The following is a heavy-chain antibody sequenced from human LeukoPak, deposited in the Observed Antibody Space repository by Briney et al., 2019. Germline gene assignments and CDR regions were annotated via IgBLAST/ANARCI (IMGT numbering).Heavy chain of an antibody. D-gene: IGHD5-18*01. CDR2: IYYSGST. CDR3: ARFSGYSYGYLGHADY. CDR1: GGSISSGVYY. Sequence: PSETLSLTCTVSGGSISSGVYYWSWIRQHPGKGLEWIGYIYYSGSTYYNPSLKSRVTISVDTSKNQFSLKLSSVTAADTAVYYCARFSGYSYGYLGHADYWGQGTLVTVSS. V-gene: IGHV4-31*03. J-gene: IGHJ4*02.